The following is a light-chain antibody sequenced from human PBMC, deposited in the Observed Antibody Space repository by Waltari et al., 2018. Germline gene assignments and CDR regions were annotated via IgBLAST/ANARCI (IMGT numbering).Light chain of an antibody. CDR2: EVS. V-gene: IGLV2-23*02. Sequence: QSALTQPASVSGSPGQSITIPCTGTSSDGGVYNLLSWYQQHPGKAPKLMIYEVSKRPSGVSNRFSGSKSGNTASLTISGLQAEDEADYYCCSYAGSSTYVVFGGGTKLTVL. CDR1: SSDGGVYNL. CDR3: CSYAGSSTYVV. J-gene: IGLJ2*01.